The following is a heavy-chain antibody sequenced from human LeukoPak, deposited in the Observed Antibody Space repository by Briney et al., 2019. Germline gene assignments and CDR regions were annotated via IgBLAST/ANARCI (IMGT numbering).Heavy chain of an antibody. CDR3: AREDWYLAD. J-gene: IGHJ4*02. D-gene: IGHD3/OR15-3a*01. Sequence: GGSLRLSCAAPGFSFRKYWMHWVRQVPGKGLVWVSRINPYGSDTGYADSVKGRFTISRDNAKNTLCLQMNSLRADDTAVYYCAREDWYLADWGQGTLVTVS. CDR2: INPYGSDT. V-gene: IGHV3-74*01. CDR1: GFSFRKYW.